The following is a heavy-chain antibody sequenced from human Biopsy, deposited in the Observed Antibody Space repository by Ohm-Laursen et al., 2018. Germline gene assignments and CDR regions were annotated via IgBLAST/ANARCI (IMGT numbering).Heavy chain of an antibody. J-gene: IGHJ4*02. CDR2: IAERSTYI. Sequence: SLRLSCTASGFTFSSYAMEWVRQAPGKGLEWVSSIAERSTYIFYADSVKGRFTISRDNAQNSLYLQMNNLRVEDTAVYYCARERGRKSIAATDYWGQGVLVTVSS. CDR3: ARERGRKSIAATDY. V-gene: IGHV3-21*06. D-gene: IGHD6-6*01. CDR1: GFTFSSYA.